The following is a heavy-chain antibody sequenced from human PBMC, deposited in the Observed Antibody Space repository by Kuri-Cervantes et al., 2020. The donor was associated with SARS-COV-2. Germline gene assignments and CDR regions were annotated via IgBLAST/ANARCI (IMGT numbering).Heavy chain of an antibody. CDR1: GGSISSGSYY. V-gene: IGHV4-61*02. Sequence: SCAVSGGSISSGSYYWSWIRQPAGKGLEWIGRIYTSGSTNYNPSLKSRVTISVDTSKNQFSLKLSSVTAADTAVYYCAGALISSSWAYYTDVWGKGTTVTVSS. J-gene: IGHJ6*03. CDR3: AGALISSSWAYYTDV. D-gene: IGHD6-13*01. CDR2: IYTSGST.